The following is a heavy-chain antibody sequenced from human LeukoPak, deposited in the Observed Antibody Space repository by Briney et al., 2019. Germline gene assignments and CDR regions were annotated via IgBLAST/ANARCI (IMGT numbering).Heavy chain of an antibody. D-gene: IGHD3-3*01. J-gene: IGHJ5*02. Sequence: SETLSLTCAAYGGSFSGYYWSWIRQPPGKGLEWIGEINHSGSTNYNPSLKSRVTISVDTSKNQFSLKLSSVTAADTAVYYCARGQLHYDFWSGYFNWFDPWGQGTLVTVSS. CDR2: INHSGST. V-gene: IGHV4-34*01. CDR1: GGSFSGYY. CDR3: ARGQLHYDFWSGYFNWFDP.